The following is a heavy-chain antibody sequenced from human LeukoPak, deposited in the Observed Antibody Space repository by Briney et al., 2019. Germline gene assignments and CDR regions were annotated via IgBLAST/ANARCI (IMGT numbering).Heavy chain of an antibody. Sequence: MAGGSLRLSCAASGFTFSNAWMSWVRQAPGKGLEWVGRIKSKTDGGTTDYAAPVKGRFTITRDDSKNTLYLQMNSLNTENTDTYYCTTLRRDYWGQGTLVTVSS. CDR2: IKSKTDGGTT. CDR3: TTLRRDY. CDR1: GFTFSNAW. V-gene: IGHV3-15*01. J-gene: IGHJ4*02.